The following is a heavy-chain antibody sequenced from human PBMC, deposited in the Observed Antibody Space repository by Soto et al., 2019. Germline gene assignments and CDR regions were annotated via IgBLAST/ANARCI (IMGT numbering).Heavy chain of an antibody. D-gene: IGHD2-2*03. Sequence: SETLSLTCAVYGGSFSGYYWSWIRQPPGKGLEWIGEINHSGSTNYNPSLKSRVTISVDTSKNQFSLKLSSVTAADTAVYYCARVPPETWIEVFDYWGQGTLVTDSS. J-gene: IGHJ4*02. CDR3: ARVPPETWIEVFDY. V-gene: IGHV4-34*01. CDR2: INHSGST. CDR1: GGSFSGYY.